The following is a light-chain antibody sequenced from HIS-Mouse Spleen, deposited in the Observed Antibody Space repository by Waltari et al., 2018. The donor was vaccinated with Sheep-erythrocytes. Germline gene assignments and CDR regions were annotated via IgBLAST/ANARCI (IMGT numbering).Light chain of an antibody. Sequence: AIRMTQSPSSLPASPGDRVPITCRAKQGISSYLAWYQQKPGKAPKLLFYAASTFQRGGPSMFSGSGSGTDFTLTISCLHSEDFATYYCQQYYSYPYTFGQGTKLEIK. V-gene: IGKV1-8*01. CDR1: QGISSY. CDR3: QQYYSYPYT. CDR2: AAS. J-gene: IGKJ2*01.